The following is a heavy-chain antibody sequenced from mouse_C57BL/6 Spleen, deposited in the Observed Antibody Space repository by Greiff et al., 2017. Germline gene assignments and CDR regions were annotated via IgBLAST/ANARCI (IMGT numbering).Heavy chain of an antibody. Sequence: VQLQESGPGLVAPSQSLSITCTVSGFSLTSYAISWVRQPPGKGLEWLGVIWTGGGTNYNSALKSSLAISKDNSKSQVFLKMNSLHADDTARYYCARNRGSSYWYFDVWGTGTTVTVSS. CDR2: IWTGGGT. D-gene: IGHD1-1*01. CDR3: ARNRGSSYWYFDV. CDR1: GFSLTSYA. J-gene: IGHJ1*03. V-gene: IGHV2-9-1*01.